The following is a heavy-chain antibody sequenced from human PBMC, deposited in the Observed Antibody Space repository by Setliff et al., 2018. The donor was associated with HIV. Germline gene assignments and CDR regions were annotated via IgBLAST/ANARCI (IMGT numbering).Heavy chain of an antibody. CDR1: GYTFTGYH. D-gene: IGHD1-26*01. V-gene: IGHV1-2*02. Sequence: ASVKVSCKASGYTFTGYHVHWVRQAPGQGLEWMGWINPNSGGTNYAQKFQGRVTMTRDTSISTAHMELSRLTSDDTAVYYCARGVWELPPYYMDVWGKGTTVTVS. CDR3: ARGVWELPPYYMDV. J-gene: IGHJ6*03. CDR2: INPNSGGT.